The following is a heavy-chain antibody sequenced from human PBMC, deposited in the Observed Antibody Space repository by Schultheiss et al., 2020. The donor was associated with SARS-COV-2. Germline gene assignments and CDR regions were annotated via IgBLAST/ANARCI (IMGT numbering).Heavy chain of an antibody. CDR1: GGSISSYY. Sequence: SETLSLTCTVSGGSISSYYWSWIRQPPGKGLEWIGYIYYSGSTNYNPSLKSRVTISVDTSKNQFSLKLSSVTAADTAVYYCARQRGYSTNYYYYGMDVWGQGTTVTVSS. D-gene: IGHD5-18*01. CDR3: ARQRGYSTNYYYYGMDV. J-gene: IGHJ6*02. CDR2: IYYSGST. V-gene: IGHV4-59*01.